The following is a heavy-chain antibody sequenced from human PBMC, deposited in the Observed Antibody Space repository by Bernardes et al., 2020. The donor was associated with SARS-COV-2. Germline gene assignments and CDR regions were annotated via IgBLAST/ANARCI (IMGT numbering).Heavy chain of an antibody. Sequence: ASVKVSCKASGYTFTGYYMHWVRQAPGQGLEWMGWINPNSGGTNYAQKFQGWVTMTRDTSISTAYMELSRLRSDDTAVYYCARDRWDGVADYYYGMDVWGQGTTVTGSS. CDR1: GYTFTGYY. CDR3: ARDRWDGVADYYYGMDV. V-gene: IGHV1-2*04. CDR2: INPNSGGT. J-gene: IGHJ6*02. D-gene: IGHD1-26*01.